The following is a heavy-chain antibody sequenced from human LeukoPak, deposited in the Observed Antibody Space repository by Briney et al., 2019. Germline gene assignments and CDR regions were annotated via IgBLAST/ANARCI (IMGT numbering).Heavy chain of an antibody. CDR1: GGSISSYY. J-gene: IGHJ6*03. CDR2: IYYSGST. Sequence: SETLSLTCTVSGGSISSYYWSWIRQPPGKGLEWIGYIYYSGSTNYNPSLKSRVTISVDTSTNQFSLKLSSVTAADTAVYYCARGGGYYYFYYMDVWGKGTTVTVSS. V-gene: IGHV4-59*01. CDR3: ARGGGYYYFYYMDV. D-gene: IGHD4-23*01.